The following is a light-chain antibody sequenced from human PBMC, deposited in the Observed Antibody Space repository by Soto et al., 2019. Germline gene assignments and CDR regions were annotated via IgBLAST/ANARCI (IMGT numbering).Light chain of an antibody. CDR2: DVS. CDR3: SSYTSDFTRV. V-gene: IGLV2-14*03. CDR1: SSEVCGYNY. Sequence: SVLTQPASLSGASGQSITISWTGNSSEVCGYNYVSWYQHHPGKAPKLMIYDVSNRPSGVSNRFSGSKSGNTASLTISGLQAEDKADYYCSSYTSDFTRVFGTGTKVTVL. J-gene: IGLJ1*01.